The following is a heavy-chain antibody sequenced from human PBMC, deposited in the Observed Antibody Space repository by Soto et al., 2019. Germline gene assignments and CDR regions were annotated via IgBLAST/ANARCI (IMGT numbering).Heavy chain of an antibody. J-gene: IGHJ4*02. CDR2: INPNDVST. CDR3: ALLGANGGFDY. Sequence: ASVKVSCKASGYTFTTYYVHWVRQAPGQGLEWMAIINPNDVSTTYAQRFRGRVTVTRDTSTSTVYMDLSSLRSEDTAMYYCALLGANGGFDYWGQGTLVTVSS. CDR1: GYTFTTYY. V-gene: IGHV1-46*01. D-gene: IGHD2-8*01.